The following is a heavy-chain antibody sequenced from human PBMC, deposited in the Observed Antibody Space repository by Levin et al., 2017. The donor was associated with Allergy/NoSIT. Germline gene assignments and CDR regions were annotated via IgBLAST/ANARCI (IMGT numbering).Heavy chain of an antibody. CDR1: GFTFSSYA. CDR2: ISSNGGST. Sequence: ASVKVSCSASGFTFSSYAMHWVRQAPGKGLEYVSAISSNGGSTYYADSVKGRFTISRDNSKNTLYLQMSSLRAEDTAVYYCVKVSTVLRGYSGYVSGAFDIWGQGTMVTVSS. J-gene: IGHJ3*02. D-gene: IGHD5-12*01. CDR3: VKVSTVLRGYSGYVSGAFDI. V-gene: IGHV3-64D*06.